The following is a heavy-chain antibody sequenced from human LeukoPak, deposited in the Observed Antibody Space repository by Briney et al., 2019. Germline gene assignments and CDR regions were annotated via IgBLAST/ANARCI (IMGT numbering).Heavy chain of an antibody. D-gene: IGHD6-19*01. CDR1: GYTFTGYY. J-gene: IGHJ4*02. CDR3: AREVGQWLVHIDY. Sequence: ASVKVSCKASGYTFTGYYMHWVRQAPGQGLEWMGWINPNSGGTNYAQKFRGRVTMTRDTSISTAYMELSRLRSDDTAVYYCAREVGQWLVHIDYWGQGTLVTVSS. V-gene: IGHV1-2*02. CDR2: INPNSGGT.